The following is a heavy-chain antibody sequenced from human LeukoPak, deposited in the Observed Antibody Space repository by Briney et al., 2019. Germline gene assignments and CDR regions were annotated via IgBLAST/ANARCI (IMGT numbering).Heavy chain of an antibody. CDR2: IYSGGST. V-gene: IGHV3-53*01. CDR1: GFTVSSNY. J-gene: IGHJ4*02. Sequence: PGGSLRLSCAASGFTVSSNYMSWVRQAPGKGLEWVSVIYSGGSTYYADSVKGRFTISRDNSKNTLYLQMNSLRAEDTAVYYCARGLVQDVAAAGTGFDNWGQGTLVTVSS. D-gene: IGHD6-13*01. CDR3: ARGLVQDVAAAGTGFDN.